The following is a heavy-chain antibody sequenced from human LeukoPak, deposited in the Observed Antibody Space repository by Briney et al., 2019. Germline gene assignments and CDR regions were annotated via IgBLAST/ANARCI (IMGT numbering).Heavy chain of an antibody. J-gene: IGHJ4*02. Sequence: GGSLRLSCAASGFTFSDYYMSWIRQAPGKGLEWVSYISSSGSTIYYADSVKGRFTISRGNAKNSLYLQMNSLRAEDTAVYYCARDRDSSSWYLYFDYWGRGTLVTVSS. CDR1: GFTFSDYY. V-gene: IGHV3-11*01. CDR3: ARDRDSSSWYLYFDY. CDR2: ISSSGSTI. D-gene: IGHD6-13*01.